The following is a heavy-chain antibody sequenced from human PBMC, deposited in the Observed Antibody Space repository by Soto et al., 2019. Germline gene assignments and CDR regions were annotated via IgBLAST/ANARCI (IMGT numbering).Heavy chain of an antibody. CDR3: ARVYDYGGPPPRRWFDP. J-gene: IGHJ5*02. D-gene: IGHD4-17*01. CDR1: GGSINSGDYY. V-gene: IGHV4-30-4*01. CDR2: IYYSGST. Sequence: LSLTCTVSGGSINSGDYYWSWIRQPPGRGLEWIGYIYYSGSTYYNPSLKSRLTISLDTSKNQFSLKLSSVTAADTAVYYCARVYDYGGPPPRRWFDPWGQGTLVTVSS.